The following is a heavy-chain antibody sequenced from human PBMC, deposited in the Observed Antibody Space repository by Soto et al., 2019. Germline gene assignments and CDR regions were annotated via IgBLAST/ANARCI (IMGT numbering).Heavy chain of an antibody. Sequence: ASVKVSCKASGGTFSSYAISWVRQAPGQGLEWMGGIIPIFGTANYAQKFQGRVTITADESTSTAYMELSSLRSEDTAVYYCARGLAARQSYYYYYGMDVWGQGTTVTVSS. D-gene: IGHD6-6*01. V-gene: IGHV1-69*13. J-gene: IGHJ6*02. CDR3: ARGLAARQSYYYYYGMDV. CDR1: GGTFSSYA. CDR2: IIPIFGTA.